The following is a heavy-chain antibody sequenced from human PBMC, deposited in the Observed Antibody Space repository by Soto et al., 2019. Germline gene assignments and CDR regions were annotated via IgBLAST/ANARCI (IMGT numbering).Heavy chain of an antibody. CDR1: GFTVSSNY. V-gene: IGHV3-66*01. Sequence: EVQLVESGGGLVQPGGSLRLSCAASGFTVSSNYMSWIRQAPGKXLEXVSGIYSGGTTYYADSVKGRFTISRDNSKNTLYLQMNSLRAEDTAVYYCARNGDSSDYRGWFDPWGQGTLVTVSS. CDR3: ARNGDSSDYRGWFDP. D-gene: IGHD3-22*01. CDR2: IYSGGTT. J-gene: IGHJ5*02.